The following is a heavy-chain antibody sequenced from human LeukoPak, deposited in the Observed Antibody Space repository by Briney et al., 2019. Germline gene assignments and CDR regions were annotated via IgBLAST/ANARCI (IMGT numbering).Heavy chain of an antibody. V-gene: IGHV3-21*01. CDR3: ARVGAGRELPDNMDV. J-gene: IGHJ6*03. D-gene: IGHD4-23*01. Sequence: GGSLRLSCSASGFTFSDYDMNWVRQAPGKGLEWVSSISSRSSTIYYADSVQGRFTISRDNAKNSLYLQMNSLRAEDTAVYYCARVGAGRELPDNMDVWGKGTTVTVSS. CDR1: GFTFSDYD. CDR2: ISSRSSTI.